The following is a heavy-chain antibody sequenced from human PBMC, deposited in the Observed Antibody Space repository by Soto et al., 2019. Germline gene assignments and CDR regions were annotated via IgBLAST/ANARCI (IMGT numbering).Heavy chain of an antibody. CDR3: ARSGVPVATIGGCSGGSCSYAFDI. D-gene: IGHD2-15*01. Sequence: SETLSLTCAVYGGSFSGYYWSWIRQPPGKGLEWIGEINHSGSTNYNPSLKSRVTISVDTSKNQFSLKLSSVTAADTAVYYCARSGVPVATIGGCSGGSCSYAFDIWGQGTMVTVSS. CDR2: INHSGST. J-gene: IGHJ3*02. CDR1: GGSFSGYY. V-gene: IGHV4-34*01.